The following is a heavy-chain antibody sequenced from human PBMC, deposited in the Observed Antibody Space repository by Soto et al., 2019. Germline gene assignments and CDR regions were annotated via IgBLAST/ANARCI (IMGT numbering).Heavy chain of an antibody. CDR2: IYYSGST. Sequence: QVQLQDSGPGLVKPSHTLSLTCTVSGGSISSGDYYWSWIRQPPGKGLEWIGYIYYSGSTYYNPALMSRVTISVDTSKNQFSLKLSSVTAADTAVYYCASRITIVRGVGPHFDYWGQGTLVTVSS. CDR3: ASRITIVRGVGPHFDY. CDR1: GGSISSGDYY. J-gene: IGHJ4*02. D-gene: IGHD3-10*01. V-gene: IGHV4-30-4*01.